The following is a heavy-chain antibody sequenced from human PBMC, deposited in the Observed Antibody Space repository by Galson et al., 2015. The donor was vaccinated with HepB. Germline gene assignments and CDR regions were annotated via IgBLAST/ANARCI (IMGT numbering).Heavy chain of an antibody. V-gene: IGHV1-2*04. D-gene: IGHD5-12*01. CDR3: ARSGYSGYGTTEKSSGWYGVDY. J-gene: IGHJ4*02. CDR1: GYTFTGYY. CDR2: INPNSGGT. Sequence: SVKVSCKASGYTFTGYYMHWVRQAPGQGLEWMGWINPNSGGTNYAQKFQGWVTMTRDTSISTAYMELSSLKASDTAMYYCARSGYSGYGTTEKSSGWYGVDYWGQGTLVTVSS.